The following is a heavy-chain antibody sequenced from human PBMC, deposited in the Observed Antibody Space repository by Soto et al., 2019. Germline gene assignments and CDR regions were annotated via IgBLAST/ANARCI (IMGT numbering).Heavy chain of an antibody. CDR2: ISAYNGDT. D-gene: IGHD4-17*01. CDR1: GYSFIGYG. CDR3: ARDGALYGDYGGY. J-gene: IGHJ4*02. V-gene: IGHV1-18*01. Sequence: QVQLVQSGAEVKKPGASVKVSCKASGYSFIGYGFSWVRQAPGQGLENMGWISAYNGDTHYAQSLQGRVTMTTETSTSTAYMELRSLRPDDTAVYYCARDGALYGDYGGYWGQGTLVTVYS.